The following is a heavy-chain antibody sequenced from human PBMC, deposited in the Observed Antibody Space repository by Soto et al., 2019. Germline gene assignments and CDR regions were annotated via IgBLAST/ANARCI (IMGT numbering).Heavy chain of an antibody. CDR2: IIPMFDTP. V-gene: IGHV1-69*12. CDR1: GGTFSSDS. Sequence: QVQLVQSGAEVKKPGSSVKVSCKASGGTFSSDSFSWVRQSPGQGREWMGGIIPMFDTPVYAQKFQDRVTITADESTSTAYMQLRSLRSGDTAVYYCARSGGLDRDFNYWGPGSLVTVSS. D-gene: IGHD2-15*01. J-gene: IGHJ4*02. CDR3: ARSGGLDRDFNY.